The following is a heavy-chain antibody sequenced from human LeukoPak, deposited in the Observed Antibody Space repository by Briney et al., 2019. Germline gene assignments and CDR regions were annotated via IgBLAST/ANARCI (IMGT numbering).Heavy chain of an antibody. CDR2: IIPIFGTA. CDR3: ARDARHRYCSSTSCYRGWFDP. Sequence: SVKVSCKASGGTLSSYTITWVRQAPGQGLEWMGGIIPIFGTADYAQKFQGRVTITADESTSTAYMELSSLRSEDTAVYYCARDARHRYCSSTSCYRGWFDPWGQGTLVTVSS. V-gene: IGHV1-69*13. CDR1: GGTLSSYT. J-gene: IGHJ5*02. D-gene: IGHD2-2*01.